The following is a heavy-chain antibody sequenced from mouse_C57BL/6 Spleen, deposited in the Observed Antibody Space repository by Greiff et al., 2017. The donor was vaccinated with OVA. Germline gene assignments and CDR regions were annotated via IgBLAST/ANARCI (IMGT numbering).Heavy chain of an antibody. CDR1: GFTFSDYG. J-gene: IGHJ2*01. V-gene: IGHV5-17*01. CDR3: ARQSFYDYDGGGYFDY. CDR2: ISSGSSTI. D-gene: IGHD2-4*01. Sequence: EVKLVESGGGLVKPGGSLKLSCAASGFTFSDYGMHWVRQAPEKGLEWVAYISSGSSTIYYADTVKGRFTISRDNAKNTLFLQMTSLRSEDTAMYYCARQSFYDYDGGGYFDYWGQGTTLTVSS.